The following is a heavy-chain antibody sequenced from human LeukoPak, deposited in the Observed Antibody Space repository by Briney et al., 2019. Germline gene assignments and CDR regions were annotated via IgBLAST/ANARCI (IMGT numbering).Heavy chain of an antibody. V-gene: IGHV3-23*03. CDR1: GFTFSSYA. CDR2: IYIDGGT. Sequence: GGSLRLSCAASGFTFSSYAMTWVRQAPGKGLEWVSVIYIDGGTYYADSVKGRFAISRDTSKNTLYLQMNSVKPEDTAVYYCGKNLYSSVWKNYVDSWGQGTLVTVSS. D-gene: IGHD6-19*01. J-gene: IGHJ4*02. CDR3: GKNLYSSVWKNYVDS.